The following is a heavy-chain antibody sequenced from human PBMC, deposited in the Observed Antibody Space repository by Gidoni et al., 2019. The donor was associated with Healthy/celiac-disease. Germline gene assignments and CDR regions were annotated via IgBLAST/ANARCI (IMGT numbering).Heavy chain of an antibody. J-gene: IGHJ4*02. V-gene: IGHV3-48*04. CDR3: ARDARYCSGGSCYPTRYYFDY. CDR2: ISSRSSTI. D-gene: IGHD2-15*01. CDR1: GFTFSSYS. Sequence: EVQLVESGGGLVQPGGSLRLSCAASGFTFSSYSMNWVGQAPGKGLEWVSYISSRSSTIYYADSVKGRFTISRDNAKNSLYLQMNSLRAEDTAVYYCARDARYCSGGSCYPTRYYFDYWGQGTLVTVSS.